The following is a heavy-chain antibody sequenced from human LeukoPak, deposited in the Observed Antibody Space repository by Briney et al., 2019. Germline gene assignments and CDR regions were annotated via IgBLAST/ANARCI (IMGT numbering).Heavy chain of an antibody. D-gene: IGHD3-9*01. J-gene: IGHJ3*02. V-gene: IGHV3-21*01. CDR3: ARDRGGFFDWLARDAFDI. CDR1: GFTFSSYS. CDR2: ISSSSNYI. Sequence: PGGSLRLSCAASGFTFSSYSMNWARQAPGKGLEWVSSISSSSNYIYYADSEKGRFTISSDNAKNSLYLQMNSRRAEDTAVYYCARDRGGFFDWLARDAFDIWGQGTMVTVSS.